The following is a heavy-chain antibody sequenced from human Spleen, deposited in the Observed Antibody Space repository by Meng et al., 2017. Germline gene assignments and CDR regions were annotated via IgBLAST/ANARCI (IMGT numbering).Heavy chain of an antibody. CDR1: GDSISSDIW. Sequence: VQPQESGSGLVKPSGTLSLTCTGSGDSISSDIWWSWVRQPPGKGLEWIGEVYHRGDTNYNPSLKSRVDISVDKSKNQFYLSLFSVTAADTAVYYCGRDQGRELINHWGQGTLVTVSS. J-gene: IGHJ4*02. D-gene: IGHD1-7*01. CDR2: VYHRGDT. CDR3: GRDQGRELINH. V-gene: IGHV4-4*02.